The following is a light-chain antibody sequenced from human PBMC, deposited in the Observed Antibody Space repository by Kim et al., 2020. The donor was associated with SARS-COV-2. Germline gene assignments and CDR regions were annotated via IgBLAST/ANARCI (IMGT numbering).Light chain of an antibody. CDR3: QQANSFPLT. V-gene: IGKV1-12*01. J-gene: IGKJ4*01. Sequence: ASVGDGVAITCRAGRGIGSRLAWYRQKPGKAPKLLIYAASSLQSGVPSRFSGSGSGTDFNLTISSLKPEDFATDYCQQANSFPLTFGGGTKVDIK. CDR2: AAS. CDR1: RGIGSR.